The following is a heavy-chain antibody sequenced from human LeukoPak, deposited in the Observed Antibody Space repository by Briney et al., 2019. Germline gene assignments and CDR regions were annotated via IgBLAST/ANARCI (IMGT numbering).Heavy chain of an antibody. Sequence: PSETLSLTCTVSGGSISNYYWSWIRQPPGKGLEWIGYIYYSGSTNYNPSLKSRVTISVDTSKNQFSLKLSSVTAADTAVYYCARSLNYYDSSGIGYWGQGTLVTVSS. V-gene: IGHV4-59*01. J-gene: IGHJ4*02. CDR2: IYYSGST. D-gene: IGHD3-22*01. CDR1: GGSISNYY. CDR3: ARSLNYYDSSGIGY.